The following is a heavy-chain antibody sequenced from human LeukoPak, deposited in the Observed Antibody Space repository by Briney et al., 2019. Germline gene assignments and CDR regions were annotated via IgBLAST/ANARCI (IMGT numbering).Heavy chain of an antibody. Sequence: GSVKVSCKASGYTFTGYYMHWVRQAPGQGLEWMGWINGNSGGTNYAQKFQGRVTMTRDTSISTAYMELSRLRSDDTAVYYCARAQGIAAAEFDYWGQGTLVTVSS. CDR1: GYTFTGYY. D-gene: IGHD6-13*01. V-gene: IGHV1-2*02. J-gene: IGHJ4*02. CDR3: ARAQGIAAAEFDY. CDR2: INGNSGGT.